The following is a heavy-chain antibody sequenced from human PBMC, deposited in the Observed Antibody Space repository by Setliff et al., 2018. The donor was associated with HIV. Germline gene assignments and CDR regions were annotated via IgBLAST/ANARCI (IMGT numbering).Heavy chain of an antibody. CDR1: GYTFTGYY. D-gene: IGHD2-15*01. Sequence: SVKVSCKASGYTFTGYYIYWVRQAPGQGLEWLGGFIPTLHITRYAENIDRGRVTITADKSTTTAYMSLSSLRFEDTAVYYCAACSASAYYYYYMDVWDKGTTVTVSS. J-gene: IGHJ6*03. CDR3: AACSASAYYYYYMDV. CDR2: FIPTLHIT. V-gene: IGHV1-69*10.